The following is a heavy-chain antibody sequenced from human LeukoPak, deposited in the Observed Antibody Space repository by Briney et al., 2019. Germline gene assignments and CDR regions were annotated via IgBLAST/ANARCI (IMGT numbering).Heavy chain of an antibody. CDR2: ISAYNGNT. CDR3: ALWFGELVYAFDI. V-gene: IGHV1-18*01. J-gene: IGHJ3*02. Sequence: ASVKVSCKASGYTFTSYGISWVQQAPGQGLEWMGWISAYNGNTNYAQKLHGRVTMTTDTSTSTAYMELRSLRSDDTAVYYCALWFGELVYAFDIWAKGQWSPSLQ. D-gene: IGHD3-10*01. CDR1: GYTFTSYG.